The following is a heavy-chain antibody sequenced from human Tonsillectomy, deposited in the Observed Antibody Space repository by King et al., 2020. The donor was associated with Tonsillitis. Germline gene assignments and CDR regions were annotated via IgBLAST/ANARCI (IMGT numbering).Heavy chain of an antibody. CDR1: GGSISSGGYS. D-gene: IGHD2-15*01. Sequence: QLQESGSGLVKPSQTLSLTCAVSGGSISSGGYSWSWIRQPPWRGLEWIGYIYHSGSTYYNPSLKSRVTISVDRSKNQFSLKLSSVTAADTAVYYCARGGDYSDIYFDYWGLGTLVTVSS. CDR2: IYHSGST. CDR3: ARGGDYSDIYFDY. V-gene: IGHV4-30-2*01. J-gene: IGHJ4*02.